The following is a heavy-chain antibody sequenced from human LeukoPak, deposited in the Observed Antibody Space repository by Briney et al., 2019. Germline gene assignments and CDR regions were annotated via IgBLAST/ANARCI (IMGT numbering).Heavy chain of an antibody. V-gene: IGHV3-72*01. CDR1: GFTFSAHY. D-gene: IGHD2-8*01. J-gene: IGHJ4*02. CDR2: SRNKANSYTT. CDR3: IRVNNGYAKDFDY. Sequence: GGSLRLSCAASGFTFSAHYLDWVRQAPGKGLEWVGRSRNKANSYTTEYAASVRGRFTISRDDSKDSLYLQMNSLKIEDTAVYYCIRVNNGYAKDFDYWGQGTLVTVSS.